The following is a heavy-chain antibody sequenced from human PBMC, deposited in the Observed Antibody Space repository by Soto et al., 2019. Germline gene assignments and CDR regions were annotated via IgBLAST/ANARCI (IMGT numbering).Heavy chain of an antibody. V-gene: IGHV4-31*03. J-gene: IGHJ6*02. Sequence: QVQLQESGPGLVKPSQTLSLTCTVSGGSISSGGYYWSWIRQHPGKGLEWIGYIYYSGSTYYNPSLKSRVTISVDTSKNQFSLKLSSMTAADTALYYCPRDGYRNLYGMAVWGQGTTVTVSS. CDR1: GGSISSGGYY. CDR2: IYYSGST. CDR3: PRDGYRNLYGMAV. D-gene: IGHD5-18*01.